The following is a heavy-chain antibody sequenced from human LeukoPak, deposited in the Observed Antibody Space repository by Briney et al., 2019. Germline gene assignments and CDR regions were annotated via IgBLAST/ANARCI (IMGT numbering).Heavy chain of an antibody. J-gene: IGHJ4*02. CDR2: ISYDGSNK. Sequence: PGRSLRLSCAASGFTFSSYAMHWVRQAPGKGLEWVAVISYDGSNKYYADSVKGRFTISRDNAKNSLYLQMNSLRGEDTAVYYCAKGRGDGYTYPLLFDYWGQGTLITVSS. D-gene: IGHD5-24*01. CDR1: GFTFSSYA. V-gene: IGHV3-30-3*01. CDR3: AKGRGDGYTYPLLFDY.